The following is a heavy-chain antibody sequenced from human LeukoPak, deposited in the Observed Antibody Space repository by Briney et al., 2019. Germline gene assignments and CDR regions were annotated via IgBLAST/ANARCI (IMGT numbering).Heavy chain of an antibody. D-gene: IGHD3-22*01. Sequence: SETLSLTCAVYGGSFSGYYWSWIRQPPGKGLEWIGYIYYSGSTNYNPSLKSRVTISVDTSKNQFSLKLSSVTAADTAMYYCASNAGENFDSSGYYYRAAFHIWGQGTMVTVSS. V-gene: IGHV4-59*12. CDR1: GGSFSGYY. CDR2: IYYSGST. J-gene: IGHJ3*02. CDR3: ASNAGENFDSSGYYYRAAFHI.